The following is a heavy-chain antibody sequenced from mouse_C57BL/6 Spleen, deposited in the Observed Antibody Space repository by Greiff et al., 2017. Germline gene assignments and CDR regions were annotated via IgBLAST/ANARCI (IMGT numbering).Heavy chain of an antibody. CDR3: ARSGYGNYGGYFDY. CDR1: GYAFSSYW. J-gene: IGHJ2*01. V-gene: IGHV1-80*01. D-gene: IGHD2-10*02. CDR2: IYPGDGDT. Sequence: QVQLQQSGAELVNPGASVKISCKASGYAFSSYWMNWVKQRPGKGLEWIGQIYPGDGDTNYNGKFKGKATLTADKSSSTAYMQLSSLTSEDSAVYFCARSGYGNYGGYFDYWGQGTTLTVSS.